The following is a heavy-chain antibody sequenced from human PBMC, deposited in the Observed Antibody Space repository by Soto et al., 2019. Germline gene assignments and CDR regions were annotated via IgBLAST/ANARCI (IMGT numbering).Heavy chain of an antibody. CDR2: IVVGSGNT. CDR3: AGPRDASSSLFAFDI. J-gene: IGHJ3*02. Sequence: SVKVSCKASGFTFTNSAVQWVRQARGQRLEWIGWIVVGSGNTNYAQKFQERVTITRDRSTSTAYMELSSLRSEDTAVYYCAGPRDASSSLFAFDIWGQGTMVTVSS. CDR1: GFTFTNSA. D-gene: IGHD6-6*01. V-gene: IGHV1-58*01.